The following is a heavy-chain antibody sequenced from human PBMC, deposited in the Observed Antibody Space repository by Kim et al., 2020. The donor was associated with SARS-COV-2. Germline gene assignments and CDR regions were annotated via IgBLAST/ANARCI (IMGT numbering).Heavy chain of an antibody. CDR2: ISGSGGST. Sequence: GGSLRLSCAASGFTFSSYAMSWVRQAPGKGLEWVSAISGSGGSTYYADSVKGRFTISRDNSKNTLYLQMNSLRAEDTAVYYCAKDQGSMVRGVTARHPGESEETDYWGQGTLVTVSS. J-gene: IGHJ4*02. D-gene: IGHD3-10*01. V-gene: IGHV3-23*01. CDR3: AKDQGSMVRGVTARHPGESEETDY. CDR1: GFTFSSYA.